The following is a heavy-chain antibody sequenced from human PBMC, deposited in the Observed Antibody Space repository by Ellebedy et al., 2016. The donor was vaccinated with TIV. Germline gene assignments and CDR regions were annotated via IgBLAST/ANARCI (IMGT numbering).Heavy chain of an antibody. Sequence: GGSLRLSCAASGFTFSDPYMDWVRQAPGKGLEWVARIRDRPHSYSTEYAASVKGRFTISRDDSKNSLYLQMNSLKTEDTAVYYCTRESGSGNYLDAFDIWGQGTMVTVSS. CDR1: GFTFSDPY. CDR3: TRESGSGNYLDAFDI. V-gene: IGHV3-72*01. D-gene: IGHD3-10*01. J-gene: IGHJ3*02. CDR2: IRDRPHSYST.